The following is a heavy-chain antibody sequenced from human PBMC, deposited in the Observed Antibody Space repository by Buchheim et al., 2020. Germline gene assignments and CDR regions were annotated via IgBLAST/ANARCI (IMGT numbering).Heavy chain of an antibody. CDR3: AKDTDIAVAGHDC. CDR1: GFTFSNYA. CDR2: ISDSGGSI. Sequence: EVQLLESGGGLVQPGGSLRLSCAASGFTFSNYAMSWVRQAPGKGLEWVSDISDSGGSIYYADSVKGRFTISRDNSKNTLYLQMNSLTAEDTAVYYCAKDTDIAVAGHDCWGQGTL. D-gene: IGHD6-19*01. J-gene: IGHJ4*02. V-gene: IGHV3-23*01.